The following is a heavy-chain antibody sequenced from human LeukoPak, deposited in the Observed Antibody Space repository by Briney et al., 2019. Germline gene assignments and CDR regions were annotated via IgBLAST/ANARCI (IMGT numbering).Heavy chain of an antibody. D-gene: IGHD3-22*01. CDR1: GGSINSYY. J-gene: IGHJ4*02. Sequence: PSDTLSLTCTVSGGSINSYYWSWIRQPPGKGLEWIGYIFHSGSTNYNPSLKSRVTTSVDTSKNQFSLKLSSVTAADTAVYYCARGAPYYYDSSGYLFDYWGQGTLVTVSS. V-gene: IGHV4-59*07. CDR3: ARGAPYYYDSSGYLFDY. CDR2: IFHSGST.